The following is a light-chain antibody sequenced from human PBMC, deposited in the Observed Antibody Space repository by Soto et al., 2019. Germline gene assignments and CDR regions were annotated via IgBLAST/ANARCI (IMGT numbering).Light chain of an antibody. CDR1: HVVSSL. Sequence: TQSPSSLSASIGDRVTITCRASHVVSSLLAWYQQKPGQAPRLLIYGASRRATGIPDRFSGSGSGTDFTLTISRLEPEDFAMYYCQQYGSSPPLTFGGGTKLEIK. CDR2: GAS. J-gene: IGKJ4*01. CDR3: QQYGSSPPLT. V-gene: IGKV3-20*01.